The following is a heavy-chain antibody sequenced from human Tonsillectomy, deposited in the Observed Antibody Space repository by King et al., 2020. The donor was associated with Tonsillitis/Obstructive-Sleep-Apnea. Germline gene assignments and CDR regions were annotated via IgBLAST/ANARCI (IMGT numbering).Heavy chain of an antibody. CDR2: ISYDRSNK. V-gene: IGHV3-30-3*01. Sequence: VQLVESGGGVVQPGGSLRLSCAASGFSFSSYALHWVRQAPGKGLEWVAMISYDRSNKYYADSVKGRFTISGDSSKSTLYLQMNSLRLEDTAVYYCAEGARPLCLPFRGFDLRGQGTLGTVS. D-gene: IGHD3-16*01. J-gene: IGHJ4*02. CDR1: GFSFSSYA. CDR3: AEGARPLCLPFRGFDL.